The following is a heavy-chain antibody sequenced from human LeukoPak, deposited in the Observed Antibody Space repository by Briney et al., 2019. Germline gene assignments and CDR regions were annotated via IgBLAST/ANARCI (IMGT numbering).Heavy chain of an antibody. CDR3: ARGQSYWYFDL. V-gene: IGHV1-18*01. CDR2: ISTYSGDT. CDR1: GYTFFNYG. J-gene: IGHJ2*01. Sequence: ASVNVSCKASGYTFFNYGISWLRQAPGQGLEWMGWISTYSGDTQYIQNLQGRVTMTTDTSTTTAYMDLRSLRSDDTAVYYCARGQSYWYFDLWGRGTLVTVSS.